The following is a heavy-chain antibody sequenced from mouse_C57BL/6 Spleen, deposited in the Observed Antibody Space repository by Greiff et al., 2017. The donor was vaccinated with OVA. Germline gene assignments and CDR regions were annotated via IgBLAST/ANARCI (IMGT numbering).Heavy chain of an antibody. Sequence: EVQRVESVAELVRPGASVKLSCTASGFNIKNTYMHWVKQRPEQGLEWIGRIDPANGNTKYAPKFQGKATITADTSSNTAYLQLSSLTSEDTAIYYCAREGTTVVATRYFDVWGTGTTVTVSS. CDR3: AREGTTVVATRYFDV. CDR1: GFNIKNTY. J-gene: IGHJ1*03. D-gene: IGHD1-1*01. V-gene: IGHV14-3*01. CDR2: IDPANGNT.